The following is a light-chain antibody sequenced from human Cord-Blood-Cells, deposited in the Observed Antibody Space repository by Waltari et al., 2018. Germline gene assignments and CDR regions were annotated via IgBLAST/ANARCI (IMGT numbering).Light chain of an antibody. CDR1: QSISSY. CDR2: AAS. Sequence: DIQMTQSPSSLSASVGDRVTITCRASQSISSYLNWYQQKPVKAPKLLIYAASSLQSGVPSSFSGSGSGTDFTLTISSLQPEDFATYYCQQSYSTPHTFGGGTKVEIK. V-gene: IGKV1-39*01. CDR3: QQSYSTPHT. J-gene: IGKJ4*01.